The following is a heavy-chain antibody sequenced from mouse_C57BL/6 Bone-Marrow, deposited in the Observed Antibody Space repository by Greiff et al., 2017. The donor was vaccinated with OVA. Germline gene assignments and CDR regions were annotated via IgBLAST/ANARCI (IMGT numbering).Heavy chain of an antibody. CDR2: IDPENGDT. CDR3: TTLPGYFDV. V-gene: IGHV14-4*01. Sequence: EVQVVESGAELVRPGASVKLSCTASGFNIKDDYMHWVKQRPEQGLEWIGWIDPENGDTEYASKFQGKAPITADTSSNTAYLQLSSLTSEDTAVYYCTTLPGYFDVWGTGTTVTVSS. D-gene: IGHD2-1*01. J-gene: IGHJ1*03. CDR1: GFNIKDDY.